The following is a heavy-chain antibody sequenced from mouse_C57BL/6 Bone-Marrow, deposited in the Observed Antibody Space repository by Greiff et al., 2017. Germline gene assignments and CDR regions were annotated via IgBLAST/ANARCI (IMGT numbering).Heavy chain of an antibody. CDR1: GFSLTSYA. Sequence: VNVVQSGPGLVAPSPSLSITCTVSGFSLTSYAISWVRQPPGKGLEWLGVIWPGGGTNYNSALYSRLGICNENSKNKVFLKMNSLQTDDTARYYCARGDSSGPWFAYWGQGTLVTVSA. V-gene: IGHV2-9-1*01. CDR2: IWPGGGT. D-gene: IGHD3-2*02. CDR3: ARGDSSGPWFAY. J-gene: IGHJ3*01.